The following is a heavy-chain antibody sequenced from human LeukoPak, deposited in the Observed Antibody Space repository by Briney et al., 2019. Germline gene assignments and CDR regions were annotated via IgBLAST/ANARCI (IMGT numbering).Heavy chain of an antibody. CDR2: VSPPGGGT. D-gene: IGHD5-24*01. V-gene: IGHV3-23*01. CDR3: AKDDRWLQFCC. J-gene: IGHJ4*02. Sequence: GGSLRLSCAASGFSFSYHGMNWVRQAPGKGLEWLSGVSPPGGGTYYADSVKGRFTISRDDSRNTLSLQMDSLRVEDTAVYYCAKDDRWLQFCCWGQGTLVTVSA. CDR1: GFSFSYHG.